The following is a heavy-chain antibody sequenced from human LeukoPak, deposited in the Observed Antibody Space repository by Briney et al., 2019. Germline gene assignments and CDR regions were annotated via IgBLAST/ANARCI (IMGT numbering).Heavy chain of an antibody. D-gene: IGHD2-2*02. CDR2: IYSGGST. J-gene: IGHJ4*02. CDR3: ARDICEPYTSCYIGPSDY. Sequence: GGSLRLSCAASGFTVSSNYMSWVRQAPGKGLEWVSVIYSGGSTYYADSVKGRFTISRDNSKNTLYLQMNSLRAEDTAVYYCARDICEPYTSCYIGPSDYWGQGTLVTVSS. CDR1: GFTVSSNY. V-gene: IGHV3-53*01.